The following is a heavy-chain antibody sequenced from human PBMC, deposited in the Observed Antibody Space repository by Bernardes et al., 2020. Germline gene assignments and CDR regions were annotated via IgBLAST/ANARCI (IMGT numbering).Heavy chain of an antibody. CDR2: INSDGSST. Sequence: GSMRLALAASGFTFSSYWMHWVRPAPGKVLVWVSRINSDGSSTSYADSVKGRFTISRDNAKNTLYLQMNSLRAEDTAVYYCARDSYPVVPAAKGAFDIWGQGTMVTVSS. D-gene: IGHD2-2*01. V-gene: IGHV3-74*01. CDR1: GFTFSSYW. CDR3: ARDSYPVVPAAKGAFDI. J-gene: IGHJ3*02.